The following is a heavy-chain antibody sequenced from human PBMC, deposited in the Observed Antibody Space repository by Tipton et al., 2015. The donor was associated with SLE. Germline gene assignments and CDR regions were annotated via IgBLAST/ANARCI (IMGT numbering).Heavy chain of an antibody. V-gene: IGHV4-38-2*02. D-gene: IGHD6-13*01. CDR3: ARVWGIAASFDP. Sequence: TLSLTCTVSGFSISSYYWGWIRQPPGKGLEWLGTIYHSGSTYYNPSLKSRVTISVDTSKNQFSLKLSSVTAADTAMYYCARVWGIAASFDPWGQGTLVTVSS. CDR1: GFSISSYY. CDR2: IYHSGST. J-gene: IGHJ5*02.